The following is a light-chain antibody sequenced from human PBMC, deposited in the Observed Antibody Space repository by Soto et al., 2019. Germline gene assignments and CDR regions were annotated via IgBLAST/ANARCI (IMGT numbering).Light chain of an antibody. J-gene: IGLJ2*01. CDR1: NSDVGDYNY. Sequence: QSALTQPASVSGSPGQSITISCTGTNSDVGDYNYVSWYQQHPGKAPKLMIYDVSNRPSGVSNRFSGSKSGNTASLTISGLQSEDEADYYCSSYTTSSTLEFGGGTKLTVL. CDR3: SSYTTSSTLE. V-gene: IGLV2-14*01. CDR2: DVS.